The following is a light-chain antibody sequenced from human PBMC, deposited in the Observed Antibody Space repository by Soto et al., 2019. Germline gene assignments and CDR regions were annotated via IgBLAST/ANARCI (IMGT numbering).Light chain of an antibody. J-gene: IGLJ3*02. V-gene: IGLV4-60*03. CDR2: LEGSGSY. CDR3: ETWDGNTWV. CDR1: SGHSNYL. Sequence: QSVLTQSSSASASLGSSVNLTCTLSSGHSNYLIAWHQQQPGKAPRYLMKLEGSGSYNKGSRVPDRFSGSSSGADRYLTISDLQSEDEADYYCETWDGNTWVFGGGTQLTVL.